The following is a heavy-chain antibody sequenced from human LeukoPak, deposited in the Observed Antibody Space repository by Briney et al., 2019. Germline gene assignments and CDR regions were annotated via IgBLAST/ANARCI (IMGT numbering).Heavy chain of an antibody. CDR1: GGPISSYY. Sequence: PSEPLTLTCTVSGGPISSYYWSRIRKPTGKVLEWIGYIYYSGSTNYNASLKRRVTLSVDTSKDQFSLKLSSVTAADAAVYYWAREHPSRVGATDYVDYWGQGTLVTVSS. V-gene: IGHV4-59*01. CDR2: IYYSGST. CDR3: AREHPSRVGATDYVDY. D-gene: IGHD1-26*01. J-gene: IGHJ4*02.